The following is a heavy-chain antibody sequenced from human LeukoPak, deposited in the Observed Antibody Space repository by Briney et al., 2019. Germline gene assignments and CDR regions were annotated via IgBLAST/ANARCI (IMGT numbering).Heavy chain of an antibody. CDR2: INPNSGGT. D-gene: IGHD6-19*01. Sequence: WASVKVSCKASGYTFTGYYMHWVRQAPGQGLEWMGWINPNSGGTNYAQKFQGRVTMTRDTSISTAYMELSRLRSDDTAVYYCARDESGWSEGDAFDIWGQGTMVTVTS. CDR1: GYTFTGYY. V-gene: IGHV1-2*02. J-gene: IGHJ3*02. CDR3: ARDESGWSEGDAFDI.